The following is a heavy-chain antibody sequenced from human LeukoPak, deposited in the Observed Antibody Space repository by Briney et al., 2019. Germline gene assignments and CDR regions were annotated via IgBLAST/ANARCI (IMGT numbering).Heavy chain of an antibody. J-gene: IGHJ4*02. Sequence: PSETLSLTCGVSGGSISSTNWWSWVRQPPGQGLEWIGETSLTGRTNYNPSLIGRVIMSLDESRNQLSLTLTSVTAADTAMYYCTRGSGPYCPFGYWGQGTLVVVPS. D-gene: IGHD1-26*01. CDR1: GGSISSTNW. CDR2: TSLTGRT. V-gene: IGHV4-4*02. CDR3: TRGSGPYCPFGY.